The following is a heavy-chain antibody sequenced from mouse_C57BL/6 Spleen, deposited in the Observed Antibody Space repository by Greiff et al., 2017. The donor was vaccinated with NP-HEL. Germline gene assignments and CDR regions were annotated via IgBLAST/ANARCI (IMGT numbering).Heavy chain of an antibody. CDR2: ISYDGSN. V-gene: IGHV3-6*01. J-gene: IGHJ1*03. CDR1: GYSITSGYY. D-gene: IGHD2-5*01. CDR3: ARVYYNNYEGYFDV. Sequence: DVKLQESGPGLVKPSQSLSLTCSVTGYSITSGYYWNWIRQFPGNKLEWMGYISYDGSNNYNPSLKNRISITRDTSKNQFFLKLNSVTTEDTATYYCARVYYNNYEGYFDVWGTGTTVTVSS.